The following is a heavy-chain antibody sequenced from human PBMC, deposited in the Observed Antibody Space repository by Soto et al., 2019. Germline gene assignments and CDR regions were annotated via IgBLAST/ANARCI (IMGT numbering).Heavy chain of an antibody. Sequence: QVQLVQSGAEVKTPGASVKVSCKASGYTFATYDINWVRQAPGQRLEWMGWINPNSGNTGYAQKFQGRLTMTRDTALSVAHMELSSLRNEATAVYYCARSDGYSFNWLDSWGQGTLVSVSA. CDR2: INPNSGNT. V-gene: IGHV1-8*01. D-gene: IGHD2-21*01. CDR3: ARSDGYSFNWLDS. CDR1: GYTFATYD. J-gene: IGHJ5*01.